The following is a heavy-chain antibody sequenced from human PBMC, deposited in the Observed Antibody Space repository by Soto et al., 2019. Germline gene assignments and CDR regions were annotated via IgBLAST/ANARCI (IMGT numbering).Heavy chain of an antibody. D-gene: IGHD5-12*01. CDR3: ARHESGGYDYLGEMDY. CDR2: IYYSGST. J-gene: IGHJ4*02. Sequence: PSETLSLTCTVSGGSISSGDYYWSWIRQPPGKGLEWIGYIYYSGSTYYNPSLKSRVTISVDTSKNQFSLKLSSVTAADTAVYYCARHESGGYDYLGEMDYWGQGTLVTVSS. CDR1: GGSISSGDYY. V-gene: IGHV4-30-4*01.